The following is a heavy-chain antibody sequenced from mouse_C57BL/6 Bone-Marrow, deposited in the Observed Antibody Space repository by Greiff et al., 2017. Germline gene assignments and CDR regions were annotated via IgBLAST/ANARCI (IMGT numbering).Heavy chain of an antibody. J-gene: IGHJ1*03. CDR2: IYPGSGST. CDR1: GYTFTSYW. D-gene: IGHD2-5*01. Sequence: QVQLQQPGAELVKPGASVKMSCKASGYTFTSYWITWVKQRPGQGLEWIGDIYPGSGSTNYNEKFNGKATLTVDPSSSTAYMQLSSLTSEDSAVYYCARPYYSNYWYFDVWGTGTTVTVSS. V-gene: IGHV1-55*01. CDR3: ARPYYSNYWYFDV.